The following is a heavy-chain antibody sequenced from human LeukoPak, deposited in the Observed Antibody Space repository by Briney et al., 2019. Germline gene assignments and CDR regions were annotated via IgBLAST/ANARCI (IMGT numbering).Heavy chain of an antibody. CDR1: GFTFSSYS. Sequence: KPGGSLRLSCAASGFTFSSYSMNWVRQAPGKGLEWVSSISSSSSYIYYADSVKGRFTISRDNAKNSLYLQMNSLRAEDTAVYYCARDIVGTTGWFDPWGQGTLVTVSS. D-gene: IGHD1-26*01. CDR2: ISSSSSYI. J-gene: IGHJ5*02. CDR3: ARDIVGTTGWFDP. V-gene: IGHV3-21*01.